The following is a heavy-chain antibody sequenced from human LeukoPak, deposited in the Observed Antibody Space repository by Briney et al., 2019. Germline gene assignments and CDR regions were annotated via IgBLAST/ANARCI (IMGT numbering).Heavy chain of an antibody. D-gene: IGHD2-8*02. CDR1: GFPFSAYW. J-gene: IGHJ6*03. CDR2: IKHGGSDK. Sequence: GGSLRLSCAASGFPFSAYWRIWVRQALGKGLQWVADIKHGGSDKFYVYSVKGRFTISRDNAKNSQYLQMNGLGADAAAVYYCARLYCAVGSCYSYYMDVWGKGTTVTVSS. CDR3: ARLYCAVGSCYSYYMDV. V-gene: IGHV3-7*01.